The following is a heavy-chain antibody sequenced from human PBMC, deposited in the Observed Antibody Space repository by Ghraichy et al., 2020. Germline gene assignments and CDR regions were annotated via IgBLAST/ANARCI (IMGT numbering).Heavy chain of an antibody. D-gene: IGHD6-19*01. Sequence: SETLSLTCAVYGGSFSGYYWSWIRQPPGKGLEWIGEINHSGSTNYNPSLKSRVTISVDTSKNQFSLKLSSVTAADTAVYYCAINSAYSSTPNYYYYYGMDVWGQGTTVTVSS. CDR2: INHSGST. V-gene: IGHV4-34*01. CDR1: GGSFSGYY. J-gene: IGHJ6*02. CDR3: AINSAYSSTPNYYYYYGMDV.